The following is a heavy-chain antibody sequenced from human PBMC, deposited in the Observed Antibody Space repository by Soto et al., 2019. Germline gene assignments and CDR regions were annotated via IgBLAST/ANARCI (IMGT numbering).Heavy chain of an antibody. D-gene: IGHD3-22*01. J-gene: IGHJ4*02. V-gene: IGHV2-5*02. Sequence: QITLKESGPTLVKPTQTLTLTCTLSGFSLSTSGVGVGWIRQPPGKALEWLALIYWDDDKRYSPSLKSRLTIXKXTXXNQVVLTMTNMDPVDTATYYCAHRSRYDSSGYFDYWGQGTLVTVSS. CDR3: AHRSRYDSSGYFDY. CDR1: GFSLSTSGVG. CDR2: IYWDDDK.